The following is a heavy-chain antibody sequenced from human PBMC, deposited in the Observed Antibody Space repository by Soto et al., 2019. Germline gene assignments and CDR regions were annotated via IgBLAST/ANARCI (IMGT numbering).Heavy chain of an antibody. J-gene: IGHJ5*02. CDR1: GGMFYSSA. CDR3: SFAPNWTYQLNRS. Sequence: SVKVFCKASGGMFYSSAINWVRQAPGQRREWMGGIVPMNGSPKYAQEFLGRVTISADASATTAYMNLSGLKSEHTAVYYCSFAPNWTYQLNRSWGGGIQVTVSS. D-gene: IGHD1-1*01. V-gene: IGHV1-69*13. CDR2: IVPMNGSP.